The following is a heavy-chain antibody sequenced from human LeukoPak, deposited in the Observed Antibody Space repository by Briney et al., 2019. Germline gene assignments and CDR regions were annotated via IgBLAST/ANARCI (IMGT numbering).Heavy chain of an antibody. V-gene: IGHV3-30*14. CDR1: GFTFSNYA. Sequence: GGSLRLSCAASGFTFSNYAVLWVRQAPGKGLEWVAVISYDGNTQYYADSVKGRFTISRDNAKNSLYLQMSSLGAEDTAIYYCSRDRGGGDIYFDYWGQGTLVTVSS. CDR3: SRDRGGGDIYFDY. CDR2: ISYDGNTQ. D-gene: IGHD2-21*02. J-gene: IGHJ4*02.